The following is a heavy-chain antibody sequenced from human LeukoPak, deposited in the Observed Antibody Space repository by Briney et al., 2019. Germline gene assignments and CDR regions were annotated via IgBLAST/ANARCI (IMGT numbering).Heavy chain of an antibody. Sequence: PSETLSLTCTVSGGFISTYYWSWIRQPAGKGLEWIGRIYTSRSTNYNPSLKSRVTMSVDTSKNQFSLKLSSVTAADTAVYYCARDPMGGGFDPWGQGTLVTVSS. CDR3: ARDPMGGGFDP. V-gene: IGHV4-4*07. CDR2: IYTSRST. D-gene: IGHD3-10*01. CDR1: GGFISTYY. J-gene: IGHJ5*02.